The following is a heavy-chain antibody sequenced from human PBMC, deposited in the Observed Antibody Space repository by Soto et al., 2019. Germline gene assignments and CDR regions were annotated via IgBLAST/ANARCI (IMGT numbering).Heavy chain of an antibody. J-gene: IGHJ4*02. CDR3: AKDRGYDSSGYYDY. CDR2: ISYDGSNK. V-gene: IGHV3-30*18. D-gene: IGHD3-22*01. CDR1: GFIFSSYG. Sequence: PGGSLRLSCAASGFIFSSYGIHWVRQAPGKGLEWVAVISYDGSNKYYADSVKGRFTISRDNSKNTLYLQMNSLRAEDTAVYYCAKDRGYDSSGYYDYWGQGTLVTVSS.